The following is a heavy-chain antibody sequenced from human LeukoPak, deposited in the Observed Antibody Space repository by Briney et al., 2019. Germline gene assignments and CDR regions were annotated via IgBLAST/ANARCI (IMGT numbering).Heavy chain of an antibody. D-gene: IGHD5-18*01. CDR2: IYGGGST. J-gene: IGHJ4*02. CDR3: ASLSDTSMAPGDY. V-gene: IGHV3-53*04. Sequence: GGSLRLSCAASGFTVSSNYMSWVRQALGKGLEWVSVIYGGGSTYYADSVKGRFTISRHNSKNTLYLQMNSLRAEDTAVYYCASLSDTSMAPGDYWGQGTLVTVSS. CDR1: GFTVSSNY.